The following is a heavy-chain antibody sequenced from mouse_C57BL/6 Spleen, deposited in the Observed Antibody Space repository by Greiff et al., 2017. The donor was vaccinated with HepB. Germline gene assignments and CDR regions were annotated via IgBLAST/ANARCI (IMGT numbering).Heavy chain of an antibody. V-gene: IGHV1-69*01. CDR2: IDPSDSYT. Sequence: QVQLQQPGAELVMPGASVKLSCKASGYTFTSYWMHWVKQRPGQGLEWIGEIDPSDSYTNYNQKFKGKSTLTVDKSSSTAYMQLNSLTSEDSAVYYGARSGITTVVAKRYFDVWGTGTTVTVSS. CDR1: GYTFTSYW. J-gene: IGHJ1*03. CDR3: ARSGITTVVAKRYFDV. D-gene: IGHD1-1*01.